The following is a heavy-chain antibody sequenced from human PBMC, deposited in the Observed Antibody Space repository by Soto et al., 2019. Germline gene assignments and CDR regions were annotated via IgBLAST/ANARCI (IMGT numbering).Heavy chain of an antibody. D-gene: IGHD1-26*01. Sequence: QVQLVQSGAEVQKPGSSVKVSCKASGGTFSNYIITWVRQAPGQGLEWMGGIIPIFGTSNYAQKFQGRVTITADESTSTAYMELSSLRSDDTAVYYCARREEDHGMDVWGQGTTVTVSS. CDR2: IIPIFGTS. CDR1: GGTFSNYI. CDR3: ARREEDHGMDV. V-gene: IGHV1-69*01. J-gene: IGHJ6*02.